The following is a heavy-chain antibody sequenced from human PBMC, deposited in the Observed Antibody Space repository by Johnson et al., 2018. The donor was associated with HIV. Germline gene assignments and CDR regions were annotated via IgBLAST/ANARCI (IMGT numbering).Heavy chain of an antibody. CDR3: VKEHGWGSFYI. V-gene: IGHV3-30*02. CDR2: IRYDGNNK. J-gene: IGHJ3*02. Sequence: QEKLVESGGGVVQPGGSLRLSCVASGFTFSSYAMHWVRQAPGKGLEWVTFIRYDGNNKYYVDSVKGRFTVSRENAKNTVYLQMNSLRAEDTATYYCVKEHGWGSFYIWGQGTMVTVSS. CDR1: GFTFSSYA. D-gene: IGHD3-16*01.